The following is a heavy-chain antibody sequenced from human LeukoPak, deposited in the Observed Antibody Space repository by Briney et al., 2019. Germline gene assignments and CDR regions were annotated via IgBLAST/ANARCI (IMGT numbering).Heavy chain of an antibody. CDR3: ARQSHDFWSGYYRGPNNWFDP. V-gene: IGHV4-59*11. CDR2: IYYSGST. J-gene: IGHJ5*02. Sequence: SETLSLTCTVSGGSISSHYWSWIRQPPGKGLEWIGYIYYSGSTNYNPSLKSRDTISVDTSKNQFSLKLSSVTAADTAVYYCARQSHDFWSGYYRGPNNWFDPWGQGTLVTVSS. D-gene: IGHD3-3*01. CDR1: GGSISSHY.